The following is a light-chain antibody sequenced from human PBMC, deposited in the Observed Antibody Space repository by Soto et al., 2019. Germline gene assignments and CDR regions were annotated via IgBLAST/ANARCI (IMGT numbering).Light chain of an antibody. CDR2: GAS. J-gene: IGKJ2*01. V-gene: IGKV1-39*01. CDR1: QSISIY. Sequence: DIQMTQSPSSLSASVGDRVTITCRASQSISIYLNWYQQKPGKAPKLLIYGASSLQSWVPSRFSGSGSGTHFTLIISSLQPEDFATYYCQQSYSTPYTFGQGTNVEIK. CDR3: QQSYSTPYT.